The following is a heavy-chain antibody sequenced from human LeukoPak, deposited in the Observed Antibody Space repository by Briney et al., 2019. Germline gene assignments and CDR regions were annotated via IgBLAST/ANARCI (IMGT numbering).Heavy chain of an antibody. CDR2: IYYSGST. D-gene: IGHD3-22*01. V-gene: IGHV4-59*01. Sequence: PSETLSLTCTVSGGSISSYYWTWIRQPPGKGLEWIGYIYYSGSTNYNPSLKSRVTISVDTSENQFSLKLSSVTAADTAVYYCARDRYYDSTNYFDFWGQGTLVTVSS. J-gene: IGHJ4*02. CDR1: GGSISSYY. CDR3: ARDRYYDSTNYFDF.